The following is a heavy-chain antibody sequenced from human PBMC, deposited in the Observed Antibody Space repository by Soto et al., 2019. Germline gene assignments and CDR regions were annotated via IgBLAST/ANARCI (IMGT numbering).Heavy chain of an antibody. Sequence: GGSLRLSCAASGLNFEKCSMNWVRQPPGKGPEWLASISPSSTYIRYADSVQGRFTISTDNARNSLSLQMMNLRADDTAIYYCATDTGDIEVVPATTWGQGTLVTVSS. CDR2: ISPSSTYI. D-gene: IGHD2-15*01. J-gene: IGHJ4*02. CDR3: ATDTGDIEVVPATT. V-gene: IGHV3-21*04. CDR1: GLNFEKCS.